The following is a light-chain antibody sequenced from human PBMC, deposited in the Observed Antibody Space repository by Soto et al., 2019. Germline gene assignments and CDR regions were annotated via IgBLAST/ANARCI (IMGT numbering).Light chain of an antibody. CDR2: GAS. CDR1: QSVNSK. V-gene: IGKV3-15*01. J-gene: IGKJ1*01. Sequence: EIVMTQSPSTLPVSPGDRATHSCRPSQSVNSKSAWSQQTPGRAPRLLIYGASTRATGIPARLSGSGSGTEFTLTISSPQSEDFAVYYCQQYNNWWTFGQGTKVDIK. CDR3: QQYNNWWT.